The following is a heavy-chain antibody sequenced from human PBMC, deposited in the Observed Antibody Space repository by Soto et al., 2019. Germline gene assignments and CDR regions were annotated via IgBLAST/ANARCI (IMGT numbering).Heavy chain of an antibody. CDR2: ISYDGSNK. CDR3: ARVRWGWELLGAFDI. CDR1: GFTFSSYA. J-gene: IGHJ3*02. D-gene: IGHD1-26*01. Sequence: QVQLVESGGGVVQPGRSLRLSCAASGFTFSSYAMHWVRQAPGKGLEWVAVISYDGSNKYYADSVKGRFTISRDNSKNTLYLQMNSLRAEDTAVYYCARVRWGWELLGAFDIWGQGTMVTVSS. V-gene: IGHV3-30-3*01.